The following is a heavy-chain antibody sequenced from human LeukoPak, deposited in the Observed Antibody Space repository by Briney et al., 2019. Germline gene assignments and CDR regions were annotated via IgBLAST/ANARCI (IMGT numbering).Heavy chain of an antibody. D-gene: IGHD3-16*01. CDR3: ARGVRGGYYLDY. V-gene: IGHV3-74*01. CDR1: GFTFSSYW. CDR2: INTDGSST. Sequence: GGSLRLSCAASGFTFSSYWMHWVRQAPGKGLVWVSRINTDGSSTSYADSVKGRFTISRDNARNTVYLQMNSLGAEDTAVYYCARGVRGGYYLDYWGQGSLVTVSP. J-gene: IGHJ4*02.